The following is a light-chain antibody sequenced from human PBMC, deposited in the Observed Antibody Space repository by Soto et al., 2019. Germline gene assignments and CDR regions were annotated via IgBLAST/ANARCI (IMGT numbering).Light chain of an antibody. Sequence: LTQPPSVSVSPGQSVTISCTGTSSDVGANNYVSWYQQHPGKAPKLMIYEVTKRPSGVPDRFSGSKSGNTASLTVSGLQAEDEADYYCSSYAGTNRVFGTGTKLTVL. J-gene: IGLJ1*01. CDR2: EVT. CDR1: SSDVGANNY. V-gene: IGLV2-8*01. CDR3: SSYAGTNRV.